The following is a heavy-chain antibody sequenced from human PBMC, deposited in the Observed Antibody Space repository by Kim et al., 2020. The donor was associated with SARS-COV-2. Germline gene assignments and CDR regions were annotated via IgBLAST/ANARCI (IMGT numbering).Heavy chain of an antibody. Sequence: YYNPSLKSRVTISVDTSKNQFSLKLSSVTAADTAVYYCARHAPKQQYFDYWGQGTLVTVSS. CDR3: ARHAPKQQYFDY. D-gene: IGHD5-18*01. V-gene: IGHV4-39*01. J-gene: IGHJ4*02.